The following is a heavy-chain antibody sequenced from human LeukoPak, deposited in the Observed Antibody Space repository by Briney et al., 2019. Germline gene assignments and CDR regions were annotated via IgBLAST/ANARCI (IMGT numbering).Heavy chain of an antibody. CDR2: ISGNGGST. J-gene: IGHJ5*02. CDR3: AKGSGVLNWFDP. CDR1: GFTFSSYA. V-gene: IGHV3-23*01. Sequence: GGSLRLSCAASGFTFSSYAMSWVRQAPGKGLEWVSAISGNGGSTYYADSVKGRFTISRDNSKNTLYLQMNSLRAEDTAVYYCAKGSGVLNWFDPWGQGTLVTVSS.